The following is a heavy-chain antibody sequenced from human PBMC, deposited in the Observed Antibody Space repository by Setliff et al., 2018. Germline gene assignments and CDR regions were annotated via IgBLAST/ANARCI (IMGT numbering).Heavy chain of an antibody. J-gene: IGHJ4*02. Sequence: PGGSLRLSCAASGFTFSSYWMSWVRQAPGKGLEWIGSIYYSGSTYYNPSLKSRVTISVDTSKNQFSLKLSSVTAADTAVYYCASRATYYNFWSGYYLYWGQGTLVTAPQ. CDR2: IYYSGST. CDR1: GFTFSSYW. V-gene: IGHV4-39*07. D-gene: IGHD3-3*01. CDR3: ASRATYYNFWSGYYLY.